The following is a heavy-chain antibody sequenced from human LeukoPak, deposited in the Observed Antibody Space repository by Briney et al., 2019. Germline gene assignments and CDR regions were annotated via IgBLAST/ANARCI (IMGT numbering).Heavy chain of an antibody. CDR1: GYSFTSYW. V-gene: IGHV5-51*01. J-gene: IGHJ4*02. Sequence: GESLKISCQGSGYSFTSYWIGWVRQMPGKGLEWMGIIYPGDSDTRYSPSFQGQVTISADKSISTAYLQWSSLKASDTAMYYCARHSGYSYGPYYFDYWGQGTLVTVSS. D-gene: IGHD5-18*01. CDR2: IYPGDSDT. CDR3: ARHSGYSYGPYYFDY.